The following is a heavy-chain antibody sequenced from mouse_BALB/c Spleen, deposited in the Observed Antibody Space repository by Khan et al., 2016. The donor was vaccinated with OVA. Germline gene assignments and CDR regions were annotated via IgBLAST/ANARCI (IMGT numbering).Heavy chain of an antibody. V-gene: IGHV5-6*01. D-gene: IGHD4-1*01. CDR3: ASHLTGSFAY. CDR2: ISSAGDYT. J-gene: IGHJ3*01. Sequence: EVELVESGGDLVKSGGSLKLSCAASGFTFSTYGVSWVRQTPDKRLEWVATISSAGDYTYYPDSVKGRFTISRDNAKNTLYLQMSSLKSDDTAMCYCASHLTGSFAYWGQGTLVTVSA. CDR1: GFTFSTYG.